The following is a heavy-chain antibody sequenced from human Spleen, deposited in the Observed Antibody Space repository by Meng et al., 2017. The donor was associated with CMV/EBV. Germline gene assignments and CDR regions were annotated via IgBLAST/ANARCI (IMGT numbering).Heavy chain of an antibody. V-gene: IGHV4-34*01. CDR1: GGSFSGYY. CDR3: ARGSRGSPQPYYYYFGMDV. CDR2: INHSENT. J-gene: IGHJ6*02. D-gene: IGHD2-15*01. Sequence: ESLKISCAVDGGSFSGYYWNWIRQPPGKGLEWIGEINHSENTNYNPSLKSRVTISVDTSKNQFSLKLSSVTAADTAVYYCARGSRGSPQPYYYYFGMDVWGQGTTVTVSS.